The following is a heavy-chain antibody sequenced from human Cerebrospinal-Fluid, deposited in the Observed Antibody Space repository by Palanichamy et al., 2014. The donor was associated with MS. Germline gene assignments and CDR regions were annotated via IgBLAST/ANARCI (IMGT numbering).Heavy chain of an antibody. CDR2: ISQSGRS. J-gene: IGHJ6*02. CDR3: TRIQYYYGLDV. D-gene: IGHD2/OR15-2a*01. CDR1: GGSLSGYC. Sequence: QVQLQQWGAGLLKPSETLSLTCAVQGGSLSGYCWTWIRQSPGKGLEWIGEISQSGRSNYTPSLKSRVTMSLASSKNQISLRLTSVTAADTAVYYCTRIQYYYGLDVWGQGTTVIVSS. V-gene: IGHV4-34*02.